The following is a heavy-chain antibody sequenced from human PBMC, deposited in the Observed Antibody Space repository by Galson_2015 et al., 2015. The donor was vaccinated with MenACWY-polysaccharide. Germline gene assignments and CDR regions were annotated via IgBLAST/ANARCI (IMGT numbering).Heavy chain of an antibody. D-gene: IGHD6-19*01. CDR1: GYTFSSYD. CDR3: ARGRRDTAVAAPAAVLLDY. V-gene: IGHV1-8*01. CDR2: MNPNSGNT. J-gene: IGHJ4*02. Sequence: SVKVSCKASGYTFSSYDINWVRQATGQRLEWMGWMNPNSGNTGYAQKFQGRVTMTRHTSISTAYMELSNLTSEDTAVYYCARGRRDTAVAAPAAVLLDYWGQGILVTVSS.